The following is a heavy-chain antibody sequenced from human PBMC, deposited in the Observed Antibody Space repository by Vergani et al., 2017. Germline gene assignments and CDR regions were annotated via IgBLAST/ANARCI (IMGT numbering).Heavy chain of an antibody. D-gene: IGHD1-26*01. V-gene: IGHV1-24*01. CDR1: GYTLTELS. J-gene: IGHJ4*02. CDR2: FDPENGET. CDR3: ATDRGVGATG. Sequence: QVQLVQSGAEVTKPGASVKVSCKVSGYTLTELSMHWVRQAPGKGLEGMGGFDPENGETIYAQKFQGRVTMTEETSTDTAYMELSSLRSEDTAVYYCATDRGVGATGWGQGTLVTVSS.